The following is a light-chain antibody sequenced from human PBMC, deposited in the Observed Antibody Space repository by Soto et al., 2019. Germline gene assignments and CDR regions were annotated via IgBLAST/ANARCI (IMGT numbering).Light chain of an antibody. CDR3: QQFHYWWT. CDR1: QNIDNK. V-gene: IGKV3-15*01. Sequence: ESVLTHSPTTPSLSPGERATPSCRGSQNIDNKLVWYQQKPGQVPRLLIYDASTRATGIPARFSGSGSGTEFTLTISSLQSEDFAFYYCQQFHYWWTFGQGTKVDIK. J-gene: IGKJ1*01. CDR2: DAS.